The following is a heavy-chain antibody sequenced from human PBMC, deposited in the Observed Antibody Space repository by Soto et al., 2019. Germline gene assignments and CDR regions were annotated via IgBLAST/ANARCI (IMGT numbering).Heavy chain of an antibody. J-gene: IGHJ4*02. V-gene: IGHV1-69*02. CDR1: GGTFSSYT. CDR2: IIPILGIA. CDR3: ARGQWLVPDYFDY. D-gene: IGHD6-19*01. Sequence: SVKVSCKASGGTFSSYTISWVRQAPGQGLEWMGRIIPILGIANYAQKFQGRVTITADKSTSTAYMELSSLRSEDTAVYYCARGQWLVPDYFDYWGQGTLVTVSS.